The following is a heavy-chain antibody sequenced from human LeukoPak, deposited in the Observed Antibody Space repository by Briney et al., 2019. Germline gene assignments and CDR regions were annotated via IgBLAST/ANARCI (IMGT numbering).Heavy chain of an antibody. Sequence: SETLSLTCTVSGGSISSGGYYWSWIRQHPGKGLEWIGYIYYSGSTYYNPSLKSRVTISVDTSKNQFSLKLSSVTAADTAVYYCARGGSSGNNLGRARYYFDYWGQGTLVTVSS. CDR2: IYYSGST. CDR1: GGSISSGGYY. V-gene: IGHV4-31*03. J-gene: IGHJ4*02. CDR3: ARGGSSGNNLGRARYYFDY. D-gene: IGHD3-22*01.